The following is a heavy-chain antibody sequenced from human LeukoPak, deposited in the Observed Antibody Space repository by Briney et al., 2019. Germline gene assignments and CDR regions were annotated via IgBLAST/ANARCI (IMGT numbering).Heavy chain of an antibody. CDR3: ARHQLRDYYYYGMDV. D-gene: IGHD3-16*01. V-gene: IGHV4-59*08. J-gene: IGHJ6*02. Sequence: SETLSLTCTVSGGSISSYYWSWIRQPPGKGLEWIGYIYYSGTTNYNPSLKSQVTISVDTSKNQFSLKLSSVTAADTAVYYCARHQLRDYYYYGMDVWGQGTTVTVSS. CDR1: GGSISSYY. CDR2: IYYSGTT.